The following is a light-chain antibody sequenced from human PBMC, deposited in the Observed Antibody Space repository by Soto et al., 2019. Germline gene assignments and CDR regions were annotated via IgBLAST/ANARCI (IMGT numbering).Light chain of an antibody. Sequence: DVQMTQSPSSLSASIGDRVTITCQASQDISNYLNWYQQKPGEAPKLLMYDASILDIGVPSRFSGSGSGTVFTFTISSLQPEDIATYYCQEYDNFPSFGPGTKVDIK. J-gene: IGKJ3*01. CDR1: QDISNY. V-gene: IGKV1-33*01. CDR2: DAS. CDR3: QEYDNFPS.